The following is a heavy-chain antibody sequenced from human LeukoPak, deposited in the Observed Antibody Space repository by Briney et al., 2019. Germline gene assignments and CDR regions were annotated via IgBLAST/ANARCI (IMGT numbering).Heavy chain of an antibody. V-gene: IGHV1-18*01. CDR1: GYSFTSYG. Sequence: ASVSVSCKASGYSFTSYGISWVRQAPGQGLEWMGWISAYNGHTNYAQKFQGRVSMTTDTSTSTAYMELRSLRSDDTAVYYCARGQRYCSGGSCYGNWFDPWGQGTLVTVSS. J-gene: IGHJ5*02. D-gene: IGHD2-15*01. CDR3: ARGQRYCSGGSCYGNWFDP. CDR2: ISAYNGHT.